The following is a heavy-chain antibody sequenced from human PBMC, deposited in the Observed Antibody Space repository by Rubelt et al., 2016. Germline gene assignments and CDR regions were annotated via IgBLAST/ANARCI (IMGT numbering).Heavy chain of an antibody. D-gene: IGHD2-2*01. Sequence: GLEWVAGISNDVSKNYYSDSVKGRFTISRDNSKNTLYLQMNSLRAEDTAVYYCAKDSTFDYWGQGTLVTVSS. CDR2: ISNDVSKN. J-gene: IGHJ4*02. CDR3: AKDSTFDY. V-gene: IGHV3-30*18.